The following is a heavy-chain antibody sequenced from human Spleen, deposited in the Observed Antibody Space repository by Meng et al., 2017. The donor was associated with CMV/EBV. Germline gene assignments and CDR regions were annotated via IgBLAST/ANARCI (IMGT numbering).Heavy chain of an antibody. CDR1: GDSVSSNTAA. CDR3: ARVRIGGGYYYYYGMDV. D-gene: IGHD1-26*01. V-gene: IGHV6-1*01. Sequence: SETLTLTWDISGDSVSSNTAAWNWIRQSPSRGLEWLGRTYYRSKWYNDYAVSVKSRITINPDTSKNQFSLQLNSLTPEDTAVYYCARVRIGGGYYYYYGMDVWGQGTTVTVSS. J-gene: IGHJ6*02. CDR2: TYYRSKWYN.